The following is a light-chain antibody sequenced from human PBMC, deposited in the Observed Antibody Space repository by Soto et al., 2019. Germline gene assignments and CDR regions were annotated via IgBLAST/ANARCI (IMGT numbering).Light chain of an antibody. CDR2: GAS. Sequence: EIVLTQSPGTLSLSPGERATPSCRASQSVRNNYLAWYQQKSGQPPRLLIYGASSRATGIPDRFSGSGSGTDFTLTITRLEPEDFAVYYCQQYGGSPRTFGEGTKVDIK. J-gene: IGKJ1*01. CDR1: QSVRNNY. CDR3: QQYGGSPRT. V-gene: IGKV3-20*01.